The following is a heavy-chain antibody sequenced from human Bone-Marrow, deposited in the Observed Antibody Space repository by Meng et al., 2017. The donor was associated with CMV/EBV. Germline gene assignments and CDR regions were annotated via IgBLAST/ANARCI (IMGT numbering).Heavy chain of an antibody. V-gene: IGHV3-21*01. J-gene: IGHJ5*02. CDR3: ARGHYDFWSGYRGEFGWFDP. CDR1: GFTFSSYA. CDR2: ISSSSSYI. Sequence: GESLKISCAASGFTFSSYAMHWVRQAPGKGLEWVSSISSSSSYIYYADSVKGRFTISRDNAKNSLYLQMNSLRAEDTAVYYCARGHYDFWSGYRGEFGWFDPWGQGTRVTGYS. D-gene: IGHD3-3*01.